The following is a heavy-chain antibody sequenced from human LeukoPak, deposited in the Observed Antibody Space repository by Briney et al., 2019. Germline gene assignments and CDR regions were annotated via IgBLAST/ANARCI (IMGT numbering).Heavy chain of an antibody. J-gene: IGHJ4*02. Sequence: PGGSLRLCCAASGFPFSSYAMRWVRQAPGKGLEWVSALSASGDTTYYADSVKGRFTISRDNSKNTLYLRMSSLRAEDTALYYCAKDDNGPHDNWGQGTLVTVSS. CDR1: GFPFSSYA. CDR2: LSASGDTT. CDR3: AKDDNGPHDN. D-gene: IGHD1-1*01. V-gene: IGHV3-23*01.